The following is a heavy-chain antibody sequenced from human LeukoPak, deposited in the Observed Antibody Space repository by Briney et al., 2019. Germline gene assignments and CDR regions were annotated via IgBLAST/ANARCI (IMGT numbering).Heavy chain of an antibody. D-gene: IGHD4-17*01. V-gene: IGHV4-39*07. CDR1: GGSISSSSYY. CDR3: ARGQSGDYAL. Sequence: SETLSLTCTVSGGSISSSSYYWGWIRQPPGKGLEWIGSIYYSGSTYYNPSLKSRVTISVDTSKNQFSLKLSSVTAADTAVYYCARGQSGDYALWGQGTLVTVSS. J-gene: IGHJ4*02. CDR2: IYYSGST.